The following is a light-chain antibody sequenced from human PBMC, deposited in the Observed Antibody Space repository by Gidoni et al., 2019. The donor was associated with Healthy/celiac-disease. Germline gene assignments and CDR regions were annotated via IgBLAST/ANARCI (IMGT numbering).Light chain of an antibody. CDR3: QQDGSSRWT. CDR1: QSVSSSY. CDR2: GAS. J-gene: IGKJ1*01. Sequence: EIVLTQSPGTLSLSPGERATLSRRASQSVSSSYLAWYQQKPGQAPRLLIYGASSRATGIPDRFSGSGSGTDFTLTISRLEQEDLTVYYCQQDGSSRWTFGQGTKVEIK. V-gene: IGKV3-20*01.